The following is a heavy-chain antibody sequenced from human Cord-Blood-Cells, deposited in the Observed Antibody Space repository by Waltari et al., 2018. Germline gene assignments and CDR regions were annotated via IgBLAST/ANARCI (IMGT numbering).Heavy chain of an antibody. CDR2: IKQDGSER. V-gene: IGHV3-7*01. J-gene: IGHJ4*02. Sequence: EVQLVESGGGLVQPGGSLRLSCAASGFPSRRYWTSRVRQAPGKGLEWVDNIKQDGSERYYVDSVKGRFAISRDNAKNSLYLQMNSLRADDTAVYYCARDRYSSSFDYWGQGTLVTVSS. D-gene: IGHD6-6*01. CDR3: ARDRYSSSFDY. CDR1: GFPSRRYW.